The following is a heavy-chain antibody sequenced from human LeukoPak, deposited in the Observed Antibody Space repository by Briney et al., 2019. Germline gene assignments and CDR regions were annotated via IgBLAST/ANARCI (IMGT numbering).Heavy chain of an antibody. V-gene: IGHV1-2*02. CDR2: INPNSGGT. CDR3: ARSPHILTGENFDY. J-gene: IGHJ4*02. Sequence: ASVKVSCKASGYTFSDYYIHWVRQAPGQGLEWVGWINPNSGGTNYAQNFQGRVTMTRDTSINTAYMELSSLRSDDTAVYYCARSPHILTGENFDYWGQGTLLTVSS. D-gene: IGHD3-9*01. CDR1: GYTFSDYY.